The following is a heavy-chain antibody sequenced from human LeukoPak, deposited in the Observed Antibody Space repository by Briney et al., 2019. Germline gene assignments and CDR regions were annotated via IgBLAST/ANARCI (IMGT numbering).Heavy chain of an antibody. CDR1: GYTFTSYA. D-gene: IGHD5-24*01. Sequence: SVKVSCKASGYTFTSYAMNWVRQAPGQGLEWMGGIIPIFGTANYAQKFQGRVTITADESTSTAYMELSSLRSEDTAVYYCAREGHRDGYNDAFDIWGQGTMVTVSS. CDR3: AREGHRDGYNDAFDI. J-gene: IGHJ3*02. V-gene: IGHV1-69*13. CDR2: IIPIFGTA.